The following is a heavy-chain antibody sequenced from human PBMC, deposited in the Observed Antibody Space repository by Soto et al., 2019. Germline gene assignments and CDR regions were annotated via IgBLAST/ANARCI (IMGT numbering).Heavy chain of an antibody. CDR3: VRVNYFDNSGSSLDAFDI. CDR2: IRNRAKSYTT. J-gene: IGHJ3*02. D-gene: IGHD3-22*01. V-gene: IGHV3-72*01. CDR1: GFTFSDHF. Sequence: PGGSLRLSCAASGFTFSDHFVDWARQAPGKGLEWVGRIRNRAKSYTTQYAASVKGRFTISRDDSQKSLYLQMHSLGTGDTALYYCVRVNYFDNSGSSLDAFDIWGQGTMVTVSS.